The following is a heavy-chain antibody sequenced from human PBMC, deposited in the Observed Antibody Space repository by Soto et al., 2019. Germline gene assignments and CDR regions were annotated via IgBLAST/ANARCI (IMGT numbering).Heavy chain of an antibody. Sequence: QVQLVQSGAEVKKPGSSVKVSCKASGGTFSSYAISWVRQAPGQGLEWMGGIIPIFGTANYPQKFQGRVTITADESTSTPDMELSSLRSEDTAVYYCARNPGRAAAGIVRFDYWGQGTLVTVSS. CDR2: IIPIFGTA. CDR1: GGTFSSYA. V-gene: IGHV1-69*12. J-gene: IGHJ4*02. D-gene: IGHD6-13*01. CDR3: ARNPGRAAAGIVRFDY.